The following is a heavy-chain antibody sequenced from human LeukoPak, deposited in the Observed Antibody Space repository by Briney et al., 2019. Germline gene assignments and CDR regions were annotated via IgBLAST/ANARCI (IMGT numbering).Heavy chain of an antibody. D-gene: IGHD3-22*01. V-gene: IGHV4-59*01. Sequence: SETLSLTCTVSGGSISSYYWSWIRQPPGKGLEWLGYIYYSGSTNYNPSLKSRVTISVDTSKNQFSLKLSSVTAADTAVYYCARFSSGYVYYYYYMDVWGKGTTVTVSS. CDR1: GGSISSYY. J-gene: IGHJ6*03. CDR2: IYYSGST. CDR3: ARFSSGYVYYYYYMDV.